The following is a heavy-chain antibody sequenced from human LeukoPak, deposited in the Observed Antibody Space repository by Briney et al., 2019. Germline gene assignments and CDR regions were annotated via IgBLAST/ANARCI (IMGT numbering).Heavy chain of an antibody. D-gene: IGHD6-13*01. CDR1: GFTFSSYW. Sequence: GGSLRLSCAASGFTFSSYWMSWVRQAPGKGLEWVANIKQDGSEKYYVDSVKGRFTISRDNAENSLYLQMNSLRAEDTAVYYCARGGYSSSCYWVYWGQGALVTVSS. V-gene: IGHV3-7*01. CDR2: IKQDGSEK. J-gene: IGHJ4*02. CDR3: ARGGYSSSCYWVY.